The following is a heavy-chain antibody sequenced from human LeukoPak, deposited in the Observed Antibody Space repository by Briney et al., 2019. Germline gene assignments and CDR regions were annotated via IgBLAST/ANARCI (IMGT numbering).Heavy chain of an antibody. V-gene: IGHV3-30-3*01. CDR3: ARVEYSYGYYYYYYMDV. D-gene: IGHD5-18*01. CDR1: GFTFSSYS. CDR2: ISYDAIHK. Sequence: GGSLRLSCAASGFTFSSYSMHWVRQAPGKGLEWVAVISYDAIHKYYADSVKGRFTISRDNAKNSLYLQMNSLRAEDTAVYYCARVEYSYGYYYYYYMDVWGKGTTVTVSS. J-gene: IGHJ6*03.